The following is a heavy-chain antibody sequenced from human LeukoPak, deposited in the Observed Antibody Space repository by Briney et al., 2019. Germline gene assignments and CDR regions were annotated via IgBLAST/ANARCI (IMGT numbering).Heavy chain of an antibody. Sequence: GGSLRLSCAASGITFSSYGMHWVRQAPGKGLEWVAVISYDGSNKYYADSVKGRFTISRDNSKNTLYLQMNSLRAEDTAVYYCAKDGGRYFDFYYFDYWGQGTLVTVSS. J-gene: IGHJ4*02. D-gene: IGHD3-9*01. CDR1: GITFSSYG. V-gene: IGHV3-30*18. CDR2: ISYDGSNK. CDR3: AKDGGRYFDFYYFDY.